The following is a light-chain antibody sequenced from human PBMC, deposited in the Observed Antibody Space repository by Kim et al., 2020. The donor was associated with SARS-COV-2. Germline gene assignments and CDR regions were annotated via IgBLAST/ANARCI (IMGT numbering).Light chain of an antibody. Sequence: QTATRTCTGDSNNVGDQGATWLQQHQGHPPKLLSYRNNNRPSGISERFSASRSGNTASLTITGLQPDDETDYYCSAWDRSLGAWVFGGGTKLTVL. CDR1: SNNVGDQG. CDR2: RNN. CDR3: SAWDRSLGAWV. J-gene: IGLJ3*02. V-gene: IGLV10-54*04.